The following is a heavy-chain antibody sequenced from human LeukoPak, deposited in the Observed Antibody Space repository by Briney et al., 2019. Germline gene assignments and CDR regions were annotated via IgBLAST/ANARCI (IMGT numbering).Heavy chain of an antibody. V-gene: IGHV3-53*01. J-gene: IGHJ4*02. CDR2: IYNGGFT. D-gene: IGHD4/OR15-4a*01. CDR1: GFTVSNNY. CDR3: ARRAGAYSHPYDY. Sequence: PGGSLRLSCAASGFTVSNNYMSWVRQAPGKGLEWVSLIYNGGFTYYAESVKGRFTISRDNSKNTLFLQMNSLRAEDTAVYYCARRAGAYSHPYDYWGQGTLVTVSS.